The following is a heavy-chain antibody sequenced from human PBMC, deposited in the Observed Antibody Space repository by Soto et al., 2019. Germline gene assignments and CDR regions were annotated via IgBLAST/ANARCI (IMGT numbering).Heavy chain of an antibody. D-gene: IGHD4-4*01. V-gene: IGHV3-48*02. CDR3: ARYNRVTVPSSLDY. J-gene: IGHJ4*02. Sequence: EVQLVESGGGLVQPGGSLRLSCAASGFTFSSYSMNWVRQAPGKGLEWVSYISSSSSTIYYADSVKGRYTISRNNAKNTQYPQRDSHRDEGTALYYWARYNRVTVPSSLDYWGQGTPVTVSS. CDR1: GFTFSSYS. CDR2: ISSSSSTI.